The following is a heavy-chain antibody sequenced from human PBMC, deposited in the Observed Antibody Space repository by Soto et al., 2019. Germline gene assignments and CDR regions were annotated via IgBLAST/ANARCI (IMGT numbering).Heavy chain of an antibody. CDR2: VNHGGTS. D-gene: IGHD3-3*01. CDR1: GGSFSGYY. CDR3: AISSFLGPGDFFRVWEV. J-gene: IGHJ6*03. Sequence: SETLSLTCAVHGGSFSGYYWDWIRQPPGKGLEWIGEVNHGGTSNYNPSLKSRAIISVDTSKNQFSLKLTSVTAEDTALYFCAISSFLGPGDFFRVWEVGAKGTTAT. V-gene: IGHV4-34*01.